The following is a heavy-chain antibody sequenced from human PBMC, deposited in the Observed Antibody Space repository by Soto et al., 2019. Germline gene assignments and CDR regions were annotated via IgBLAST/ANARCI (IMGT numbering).Heavy chain of an antibody. CDR1: GYTFTGYY. Sequence: QVQLVQSGAEVKKPGAAVKVSCKASGYTFTGYYMHWVRQAPGQGLEWMGWINANSGGTKYEQKFQGWLTMTSDTSISTAYMELSRLRSDDTAVYYCARGTELTSTYYYDSSVYFGMDVWGQGTTVTVSS. CDR2: INANSGGT. D-gene: IGHD3-22*01. CDR3: ARGTELTSTYYYDSSVYFGMDV. V-gene: IGHV1-2*04. J-gene: IGHJ6*02.